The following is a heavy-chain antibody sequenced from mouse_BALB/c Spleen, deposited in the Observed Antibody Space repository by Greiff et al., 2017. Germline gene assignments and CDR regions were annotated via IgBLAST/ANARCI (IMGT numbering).Heavy chain of an antibody. Sequence: QVQLKESGAELARPGASVKMSCKASGYTFTSYTMHWVKQRPGQGLEWIGYINPSSGYTNYNQKFKDKATLTADKSSSTAYMQLSSLTSEDSAVYYCARSGGSSYDWYFDVWGAGTTVTVSS. V-gene: IGHV1-4*01. CDR1: GYTFTSYT. CDR2: INPSSGYT. CDR3: ARSGGSSYDWYFDV. J-gene: IGHJ1*01. D-gene: IGHD1-1*01.